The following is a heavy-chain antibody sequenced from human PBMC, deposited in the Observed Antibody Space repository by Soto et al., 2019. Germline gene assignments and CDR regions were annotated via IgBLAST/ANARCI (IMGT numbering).Heavy chain of an antibody. Sequence: QVQLVESGGGVVQPGRSLRLSCAASGFTFSSYGMHWVRQAPGKGLEWVAVISYDGSNKYYADSVKGRFTISRDNSKNTLYLQMNSLRAEDTAVYYSAKDPSLIRVAGYFDYWGQGTLVTVSS. CDR2: ISYDGSNK. CDR3: AKDPSLIRVAGYFDY. D-gene: IGHD6-19*01. V-gene: IGHV3-30*18. CDR1: GFTFSSYG. J-gene: IGHJ4*02.